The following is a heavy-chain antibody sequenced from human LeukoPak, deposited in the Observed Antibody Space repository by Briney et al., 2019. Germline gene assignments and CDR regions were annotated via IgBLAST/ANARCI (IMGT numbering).Heavy chain of an antibody. CDR1: GFTFSSYA. J-gene: IGHJ4*02. Sequence: GGSLRLSCAASGFTFSSYAMSWVRQAPGKGLEWVSAISGSGGSTYYADSVRGRFTISRDNSKNTLYLQMNSLGAEDTAVYYCAKGTMIDYYFDYWGQGTLVTVSS. V-gene: IGHV3-23*01. CDR3: AKGTMIDYYFDY. D-gene: IGHD3-22*01. CDR2: ISGSGGST.